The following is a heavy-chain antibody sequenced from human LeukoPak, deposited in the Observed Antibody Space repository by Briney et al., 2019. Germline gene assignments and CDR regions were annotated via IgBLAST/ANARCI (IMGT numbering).Heavy chain of an antibody. J-gene: IGHJ3*02. D-gene: IGHD2-21*02. V-gene: IGHV1-2*02. CDR2: IHPRSGET. CDR3: ARGRVTATDGFDI. CDR1: GYSFTAFY. Sequence: ASVKVSCKASGYSFTAFYIHWVRQARGQGLEWMGWIHPRSGETNYAQKFQGRVTMTRDTSTSTVYMELSSLRSEDTAVYYCARGRVTATDGFDIWGQGTTVIVSS.